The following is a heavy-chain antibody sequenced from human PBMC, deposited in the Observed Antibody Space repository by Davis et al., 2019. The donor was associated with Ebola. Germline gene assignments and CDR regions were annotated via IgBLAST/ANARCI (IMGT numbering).Heavy chain of an antibody. CDR2: ISGSGCST. V-gene: IGHV3-23*01. D-gene: IGHD3-3*01. CDR3: ARDRGVYYDFWSGPGAYGMDV. CDR1: GFTFSSYE. Sequence: GESLKISCAASGFTFSSYEMNWVRQAPGKGLEWVSAISGSGCSTYYADSVKGRFTISRDNSKNTLYLQMSSLRAEDMAVYYCARDRGVYYDFWSGPGAYGMDVWGQGTTVTVSS. J-gene: IGHJ6*02.